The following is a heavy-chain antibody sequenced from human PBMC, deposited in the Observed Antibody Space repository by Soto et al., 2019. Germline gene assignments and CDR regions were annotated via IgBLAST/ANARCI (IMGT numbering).Heavy chain of an antibody. V-gene: IGHV4-31*03. Sequence: PSETLSLTCTVSGGSISSGGYYWSWIRQHPGKGLEWIGYIYYRGSTYYNPSLKSRVTISVDTSKNQFSIQLSSVTAADTAVYYCAREGTMMNYYYGMDVWGQGTTVTVSS. J-gene: IGHJ6*02. CDR3: AREGTMMNYYYGMDV. D-gene: IGHD3-22*01. CDR1: GGSISSGGYY. CDR2: IYYRGST.